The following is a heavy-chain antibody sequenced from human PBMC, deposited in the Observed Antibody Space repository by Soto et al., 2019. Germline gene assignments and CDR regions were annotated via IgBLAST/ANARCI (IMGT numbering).Heavy chain of an antibody. CDR2: ISYDGSNK. D-gene: IGHD3-10*01. CDR3: AKGYGSGWD. CDR1: GFTFSSYG. J-gene: IGHJ4*02. V-gene: IGHV3-30*18. Sequence: QVQLVESGGGVVQPGRSLRLSCAASGFTFSSYGMHWVRQAPGKGLEWVAVISYDGSNKYYADSVKGRFTISRDNSKNTLYLQMNSLRAGDTAVDYCAKGYGSGWDWGQGTLVTVSS.